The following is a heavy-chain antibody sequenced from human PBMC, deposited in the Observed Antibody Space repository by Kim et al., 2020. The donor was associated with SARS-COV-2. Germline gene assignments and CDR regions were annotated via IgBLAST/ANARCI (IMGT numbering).Heavy chain of an antibody. J-gene: IGHJ5*02. V-gene: IGHV1-8*01. CDR1: GYTFTSYD. CDR2: MNPNSGNT. D-gene: IGHD3-22*01. Sequence: ASVKVSCKASGYTFTSYDINWVRQATGQGLEWMGWMNPNSGNTGYAQKFQGRVTMTRNTSISTADMELSSLRSEDTAVYYCARGLRFWYYYDSSGPGEWFDPWGQGTLAT. CDR3: ARGLRFWYYYDSSGPGEWFDP.